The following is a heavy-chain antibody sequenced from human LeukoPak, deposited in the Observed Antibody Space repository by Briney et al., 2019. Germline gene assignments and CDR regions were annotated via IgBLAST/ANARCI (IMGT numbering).Heavy chain of an antibody. Sequence: GGSLRLSCAASGFTFSSHDLSWVRQAPGRGLEWVSTISAGGSSTYYADSVKGRVTISRDNSKNTLSLQMNSLRAEDTAVYYCAKRSDDDGDLDYWGQGTPLTVSS. V-gene: IGHV3-23*01. CDR2: ISAGGSST. CDR3: AKRSDDDGDLDY. CDR1: GFTFSSHD. J-gene: IGHJ4*02. D-gene: IGHD3-16*01.